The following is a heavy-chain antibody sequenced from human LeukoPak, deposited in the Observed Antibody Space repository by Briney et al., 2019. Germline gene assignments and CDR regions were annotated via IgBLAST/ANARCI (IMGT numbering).Heavy chain of an antibody. CDR3: ARDRGYSYGVDS. D-gene: IGHD5-18*01. V-gene: IGHV4-31*03. Sequence: SQTLSLTCTVSGGSISSAAYYWNWIRQHPGKGLEWIGYIYHSGITNYNPSLKSRVTISVDTSKNQFSLKLSFVTAADAAVYYCARDRGYSYGVDSWGQGTLVTVSS. J-gene: IGHJ4*02. CDR1: GGSISSAAYY. CDR2: IYHSGIT.